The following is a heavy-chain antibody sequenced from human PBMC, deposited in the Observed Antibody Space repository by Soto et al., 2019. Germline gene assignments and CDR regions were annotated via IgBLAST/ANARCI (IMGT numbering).Heavy chain of an antibody. CDR3: AREWSGPKGEDIVLLVTATHTRGFDF. J-gene: IGHJ5*01. CDR2: TYYRPKWYN. Sequence: SQTLSLTCAISGDSVSSNSAAWNWIRQSPSRGLEWLGRTYYRPKWYNDYAVSVKSRITINPDTSKNQFSLQLNSVTPEDTAVYYCAREWSGPKGEDIVLLVTATHTRGFDFSGQTPLVTLS. V-gene: IGHV6-1*01. CDR1: GDSVSSNSAA. D-gene: IGHD2-15*01.